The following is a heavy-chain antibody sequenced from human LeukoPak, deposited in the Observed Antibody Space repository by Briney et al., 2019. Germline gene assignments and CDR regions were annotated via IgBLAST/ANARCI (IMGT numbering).Heavy chain of an antibody. CDR3: AKRGSTTYHFDS. D-gene: IGHD2-2*01. CDR2: ISGNGVGT. Sequence: GGSLILSCAASGFTFSSFAMRWVRQAPGKGLEWVSSISGNGVGTYYADSVKGRFTISRDNSKNSLNLQMNSLRVEDTAVYYCAKRGSTTYHFDSWGQGTLVIVSS. V-gene: IGHV3-23*01. J-gene: IGHJ4*02. CDR1: GFTFSSFA.